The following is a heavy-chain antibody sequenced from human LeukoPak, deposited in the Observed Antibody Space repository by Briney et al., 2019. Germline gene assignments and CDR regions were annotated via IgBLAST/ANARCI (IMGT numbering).Heavy chain of an antibody. J-gene: IGHJ4*02. CDR1: GGTFSSYA. Sequence: SVKVSCKASGGTFSSYALNWVRQAPGRGLEWMGRILPIFDIVDYTQRFQGRVTFSVDKSTGTAFMELSSLRSEDTAVYYCARDYDSSGPQKNYLDFWGQGTLVAVSS. CDR3: ARDYDSSGPQKNYLDF. V-gene: IGHV1-69*04. CDR2: ILPIFDIV. D-gene: IGHD3-22*01.